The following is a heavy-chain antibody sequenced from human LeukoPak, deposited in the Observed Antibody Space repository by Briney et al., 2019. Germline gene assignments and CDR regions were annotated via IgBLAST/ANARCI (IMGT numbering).Heavy chain of an antibody. CDR1: GFTFSTCA. CDR3: ATLYYAGSIYHPFEF. J-gene: IGHJ4*02. D-gene: IGHD2-8*01. V-gene: IGHV3-72*01. CDR2: TRTKAHSYTA. Sequence: GGSLRLSCAASGFTFSTCAMHWVRQAPGKGLEWIGHTRTKAHSYTAEYAPSVKGRFTMSGDDSKNSVFLQMNSLKAEDTAVYYCATLYYAGSIYHPFEFWGQGTLVTVSS.